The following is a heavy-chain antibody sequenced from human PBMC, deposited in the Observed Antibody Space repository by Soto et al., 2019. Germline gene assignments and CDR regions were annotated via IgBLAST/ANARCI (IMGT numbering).Heavy chain of an antibody. V-gene: IGHV3-23*01. Sequence: EVQLFESGGGLVQPGGSLRLSCVASGFSFSGYAMTWVRQAPGKGLEWVSVISGGGGTTYYADSVKGRFTISRDNSKSTLYLQMNSLRAEDTAVYYCAKPLTATVSKRGLDFWGQGTLVTVSS. CDR3: AKPLTATVSKRGLDF. D-gene: IGHD4-4*01. J-gene: IGHJ4*02. CDR1: GFSFSGYA. CDR2: ISGGGGTT.